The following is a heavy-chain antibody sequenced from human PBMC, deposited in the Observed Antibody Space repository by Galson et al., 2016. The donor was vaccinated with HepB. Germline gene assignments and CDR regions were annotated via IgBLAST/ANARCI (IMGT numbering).Heavy chain of an antibody. CDR1: GGSIITGGYY. CDR3: ARVKVATDVFHWFDP. J-gene: IGHJ5*02. D-gene: IGHD4-23*01. Sequence: TLSLTCTVSGGSIITGGYYWSWIRQHPGKGLEWIGYIYHTGSTYYNPSLESRLTMSVDTSENQFSLKLNSVTAADTAIYYCARVKVATDVFHWFDPWGQGTLVTVSS. CDR2: IYHTGST. V-gene: IGHV4-31*03.